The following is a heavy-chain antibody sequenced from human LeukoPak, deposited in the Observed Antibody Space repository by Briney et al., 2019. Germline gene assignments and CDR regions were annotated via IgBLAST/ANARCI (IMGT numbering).Heavy chain of an antibody. D-gene: IGHD2-2*02. CDR3: AKGGYCSSTSCFTLYRWFDP. J-gene: IGHJ5*02. CDR2: ISGSGGST. V-gene: IGHV3-23*01. CDR1: GFTFSSYA. Sequence: QPGGSLRLSCAVSGFTFSSYAMSWVRQAPGKGLEWVSAISGSGGSTYYADSVKGRFTISRDNSKNTLYLQMNSLRAEDTAVYYCAKGGYCSSTSCFTLYRWFDPWGQGTLVTVSS.